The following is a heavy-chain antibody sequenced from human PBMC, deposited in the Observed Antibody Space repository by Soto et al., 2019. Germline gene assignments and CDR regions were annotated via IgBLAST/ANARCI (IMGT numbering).Heavy chain of an antibody. CDR3: ARPVVGASYYFDY. V-gene: IGHV4-39*01. CDR1: GGSIGSSTYY. J-gene: IGHJ4*02. D-gene: IGHD1-26*01. Sequence: SETLCLTCTVSGGSIGSSTYYWGWIRQPPGKGLEWIGSIYYSGSTYYHPSLKSRVTISVDTSKNQFSLKLSSVTAADTAVYYCARPVVGASYYFDYWGQGTLVTVSS. CDR2: IYYSGST.